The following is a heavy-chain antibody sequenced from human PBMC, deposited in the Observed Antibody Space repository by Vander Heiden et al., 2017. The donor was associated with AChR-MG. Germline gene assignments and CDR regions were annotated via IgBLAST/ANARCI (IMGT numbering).Heavy chain of an antibody. V-gene: IGHV1-69*04. J-gene: IGHJ4*02. CDR3: ASSEGIELRYFDWLLALGY. Sequence: QVQLVQSGAEVKKPGSSVTASCKASGGTFSSYAIRWVRQAPGQGLEWMGRIIPILGIANYAQKFQGRVTITADKSTSTAYMELSSLRSEDTAVYYCASSEGIELRYFDWLLALGYWGQGTLVTVSS. CDR1: GGTFSSYA. D-gene: IGHD3-9*01. CDR2: IIPILGIA.